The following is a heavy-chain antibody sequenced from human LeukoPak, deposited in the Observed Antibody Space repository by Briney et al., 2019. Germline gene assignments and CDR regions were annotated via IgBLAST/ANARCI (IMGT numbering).Heavy chain of an antibody. J-gene: IGHJ4*02. CDR3: TRHVGATGPDY. V-gene: IGHV5-51*01. CDR2: IYPGDSDT. CDR1: GYSFTSFW. Sequence: GESLKISCKGSGYSFTSFWIGWVRQMPGKGLEWMGIIYPGDSDTRYSPSFQGQVTISADKSISTAYLQWSSLRASDTAMYYCTRHVGATGPDYWGQGTLVAVSS. D-gene: IGHD1-1*01.